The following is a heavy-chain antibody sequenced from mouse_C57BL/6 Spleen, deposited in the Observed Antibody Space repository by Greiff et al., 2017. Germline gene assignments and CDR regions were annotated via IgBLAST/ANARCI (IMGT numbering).Heavy chain of an antibody. V-gene: IGHV5-16*01. CDR2: INYDGSST. CDR1: GFTFSDYY. J-gene: IGHJ1*03. CDR3: ARLTTVGDWYFDV. D-gene: IGHD1-1*01. Sequence: DVMLVESEGGLVQPGSSMKLSCTASGFTFSDYYMAWVRQVPEKGLEWVANINYDGSSTYYLASLKSRFIISRDNAKNILYLQMHSLKSEDTATYYCARLTTVGDWYFDVWGTGTTVTVSS.